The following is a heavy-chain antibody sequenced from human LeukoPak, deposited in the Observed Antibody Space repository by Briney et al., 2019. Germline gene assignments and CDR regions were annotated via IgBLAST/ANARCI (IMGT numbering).Heavy chain of an antibody. CDR3: ARGLFGSGSCPDY. D-gene: IGHD3-10*01. CDR1: GFTFSSYA. J-gene: IGHJ4*02. V-gene: IGHV3-33*01. Sequence: GRSLRLSRTAPGFTFSSYAIHWIRQAPGKGLEWVALTWHDGSNRYYADSVKGRFTISRENYKNTVYLQMNSLRAEDTAVYYCARGLFGSGSCPDYWGQRTPVTVSS. CDR2: TWHDGSNR.